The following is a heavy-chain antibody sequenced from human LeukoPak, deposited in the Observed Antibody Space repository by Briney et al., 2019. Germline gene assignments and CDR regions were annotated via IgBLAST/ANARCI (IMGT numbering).Heavy chain of an antibody. J-gene: IGHJ4*02. D-gene: IGHD6-13*01. Sequence: SETLSLTCTVSGGSISSYYWSWIRQTPGKGLEWIGYIYYSGSTNYNPSLKSRVTISVDTSKNQFSLKLSSVTAADTAVYYCARVGPYSSSWYGDWGQGTLVSVSS. V-gene: IGHV4-59*01. CDR3: ARVGPYSSSWYGD. CDR2: IYYSGST. CDR1: GGSISSYY.